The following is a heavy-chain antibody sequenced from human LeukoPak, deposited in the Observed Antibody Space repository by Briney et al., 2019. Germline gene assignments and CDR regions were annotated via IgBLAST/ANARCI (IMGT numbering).Heavy chain of an antibody. CDR3: AKLYYYDSSGYYYPNFDY. V-gene: IGHV3-30*18. Sequence: PGRSLRLSCAASGFTFSSYGMHWVRQAPGKGLEWVAVISYDGSNKYYADSVKGRFTISRDNSKNTLYLQMNSLRAEDTAVYYCAKLYYYDSSGYYYPNFDYWGQGTLVTVSS. J-gene: IGHJ4*02. CDR1: GFTFSSYG. CDR2: ISYDGSNK. D-gene: IGHD3-22*01.